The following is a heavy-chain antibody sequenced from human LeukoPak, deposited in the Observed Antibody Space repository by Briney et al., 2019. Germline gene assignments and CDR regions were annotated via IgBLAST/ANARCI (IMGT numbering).Heavy chain of an antibody. CDR1: GFTFSSYG. V-gene: IGHV3-33*01. CDR2: IWYDGSNK. Sequence: GGSLRLSCAASGFTFSSYGMHWVRQAPGKGLEWVAVIWYDGSNKYYADSVKGRFTISRDNSKNTLHLQMNSLRAEDTAVYYCARGEPAAISGFDYWGQGTLVTVSS. J-gene: IGHJ4*02. CDR3: ARGEPAAISGFDY. D-gene: IGHD2-2*02.